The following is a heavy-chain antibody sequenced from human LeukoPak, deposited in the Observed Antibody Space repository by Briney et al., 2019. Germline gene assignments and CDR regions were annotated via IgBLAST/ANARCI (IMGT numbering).Heavy chain of an antibody. V-gene: IGHV3-7*01. CDR2: IKQDGSEK. D-gene: IGHD6-19*01. CDR1: GFTFSSYA. J-gene: IGHJ6*02. Sequence: PGGSLRLSCAASGFTFSSYAMSWVRQAPGKGLEWVANIKQDGSEKYYVDSVKGRFTISRDNAKNSLYLQMNSLRAEDTAVYYCARSGSGWSPGGMDVWGQGTTVTVSS. CDR3: ARSGSGWSPGGMDV.